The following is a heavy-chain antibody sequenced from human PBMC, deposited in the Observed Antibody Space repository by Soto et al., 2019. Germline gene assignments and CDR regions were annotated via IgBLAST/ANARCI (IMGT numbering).Heavy chain of an antibody. Sequence: SETLSLTCAVYGGSFSGYYWTWIRQPPGKGLEWIGEITHRGSTNYNPSLKSRVTISVDTSKNQFSLKLSSVTAADTAVYYCARGDSSGYNLWGQGTLVTVSS. J-gene: IGHJ4*02. D-gene: IGHD3-22*01. CDR2: ITHRGST. CDR3: ARGDSSGYNL. V-gene: IGHV4-34*01. CDR1: GGSFSGYY.